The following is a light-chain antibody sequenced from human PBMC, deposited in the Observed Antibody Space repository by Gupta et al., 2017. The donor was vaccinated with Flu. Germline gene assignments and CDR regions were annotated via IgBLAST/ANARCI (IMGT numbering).Light chain of an antibody. J-gene: IGLJ2*01. Sequence: SYVLTQPPSVSVAPGQTARFACGGNNIGSKGVHWYQQKPGQAPVLVVYDDTARPSGIPERFFGSNSGNTATLTISRVEAGDEADYYCQVWDSNSDHVVFGGGTKLTGL. CDR1: NIGSKG. V-gene: IGLV3-21*02. CDR3: QVWDSNSDHVV. CDR2: DDT.